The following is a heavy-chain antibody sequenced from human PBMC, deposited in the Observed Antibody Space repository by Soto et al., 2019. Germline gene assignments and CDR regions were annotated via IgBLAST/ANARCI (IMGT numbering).Heavy chain of an antibody. Sequence: QVQLVQSGAEVKETGSSVKVSCKASGGTFSSYTFSWVRQAPGQGLEWMGTIIPIIGIANYAQKFQGRVTRTADKSTSTAYMELRSLRAEDTAVYYCARQEGGTEGSDWFDPWGQGTLVTVSS. CDR1: GGTFSSYT. V-gene: IGHV1-69*02. CDR3: ARQEGGTEGSDWFDP. CDR2: IIPIIGIA. D-gene: IGHD2-15*01. J-gene: IGHJ5*02.